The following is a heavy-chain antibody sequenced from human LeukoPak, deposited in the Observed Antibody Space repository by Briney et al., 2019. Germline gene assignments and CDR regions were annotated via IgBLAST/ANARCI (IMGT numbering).Heavy chain of an antibody. Sequence: PGGSLRLSCAASGFTFSSDRMNWIRQAPGKGLEWVSSISSSSSYIYYADSVKGRFTISRDNAKNSLYLQMNSLRAEDTAVYYCARDWTGLGYYDSSSYYDYGGQGTLVTVSS. V-gene: IGHV3-21*01. D-gene: IGHD3-22*01. CDR1: GFTFSSDR. J-gene: IGHJ4*02. CDR3: ARDWTGLGYYDSSSYYDY. CDR2: ISSSSSYI.